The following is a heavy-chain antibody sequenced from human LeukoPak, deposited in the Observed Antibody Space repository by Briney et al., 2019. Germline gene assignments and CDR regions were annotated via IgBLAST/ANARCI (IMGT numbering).Heavy chain of an antibody. J-gene: IGHJ4*02. D-gene: IGHD5-24*01. CDR3: ARDLGSRDGYNPPNLFDN. V-gene: IGHV1-69*13. CDR2: IIPILGTA. CDR1: GGTFSSYA. Sequence: SVKVSCKASGGTFSSYAISWVRQAPGQGLEWMGGIIPILGTANYAQRFQGRVTITADESTNTAYMELSSLRSEDTAVYYCARDLGSRDGYNPPNLFDNWGQGTLATVSS.